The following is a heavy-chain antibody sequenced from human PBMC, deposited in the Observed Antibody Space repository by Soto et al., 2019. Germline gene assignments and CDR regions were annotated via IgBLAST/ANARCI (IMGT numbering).Heavy chain of an antibody. Sequence: PRGPLRLSSPASGFIFSSYWLSWVLQAPGKGLEWVANIQHHGSEKYYVDSVKGRFTISRDNAKNSLYLQMNSLRAEDTAVYYCARYIAARPWGFDYWGQGT. CDR3: ARYIAARPWGFDY. CDR2: IQHHGSEK. D-gene: IGHD6-6*01. J-gene: IGHJ4*02. CDR1: GFIFSSYW. V-gene: IGHV3-7*01.